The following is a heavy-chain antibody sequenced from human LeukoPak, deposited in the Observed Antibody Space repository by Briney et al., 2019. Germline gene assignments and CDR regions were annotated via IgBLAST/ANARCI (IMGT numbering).Heavy chain of an antibody. CDR2: INHSGST. CDR1: GGSLSGYY. Sequence: SETLSLTCAVYGGSLSGYYWSWIRQPPGKGLEWIGEINHSGSTNYNPSLKSRVTISVDKSKNQFSLKLSSVTAADTAVYYCARVSYYDSSGNRGAFDYWGQGTLVTVSS. J-gene: IGHJ4*02. V-gene: IGHV4-34*01. D-gene: IGHD3-22*01. CDR3: ARVSYYDSSGNRGAFDY.